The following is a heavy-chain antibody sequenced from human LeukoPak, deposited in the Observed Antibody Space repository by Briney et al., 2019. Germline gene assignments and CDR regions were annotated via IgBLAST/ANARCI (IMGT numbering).Heavy chain of an antibody. Sequence: GGSLRLSCAASGFTFSSYGMHWVGQAPGKGLEWVAFIRYDGSNKYYADSVKGRFTISRDNSKNTLYLQMNSLRAEDTAVYYCAKEYYYDSSGYYYECYFDYWGQGTLVTVSS. J-gene: IGHJ4*02. CDR2: IRYDGSNK. D-gene: IGHD3-22*01. CDR1: GFTFSSYG. V-gene: IGHV3-30*02. CDR3: AKEYYYDSSGYYYECYFDY.